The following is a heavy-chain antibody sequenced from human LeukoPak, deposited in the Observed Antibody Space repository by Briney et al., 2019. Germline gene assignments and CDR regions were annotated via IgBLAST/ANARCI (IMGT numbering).Heavy chain of an antibody. CDR1: GYTFTNYD. CDR3: ARGPSSRWLKNWFDP. D-gene: IGHD5-24*01. V-gene: IGHV1-8*02. Sequence: ASVKVSCKASGYTFTNYDINWVRQATGQGLEWMGWMNPNSGNTGYAQKFQGRVTMTRNTSISTAYMELSSLRSEDTAVYYCARGPSSRWLKNWFDPWGQGNLVTVSS. J-gene: IGHJ5*02. CDR2: MNPNSGNT.